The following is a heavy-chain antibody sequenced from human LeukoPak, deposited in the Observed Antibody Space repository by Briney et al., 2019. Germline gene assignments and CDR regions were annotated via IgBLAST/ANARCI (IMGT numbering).Heavy chain of an antibody. CDR1: GGSINTYY. V-gene: IGHV4-59*01. CDR3: ATTNLDFWSGYSLPYFDY. Sequence: SETLSLTCTVSGGSINTYYWSWIRQPPGKGLEWMGYIYYNGSTNYNPSLKSRVTISLDTSRDQFSLRLSSVTAADTAVYYCATTNLDFWSGYSLPYFDYWGQGTLVTVS. D-gene: IGHD3-3*01. CDR2: IYYNGST. J-gene: IGHJ4*02.